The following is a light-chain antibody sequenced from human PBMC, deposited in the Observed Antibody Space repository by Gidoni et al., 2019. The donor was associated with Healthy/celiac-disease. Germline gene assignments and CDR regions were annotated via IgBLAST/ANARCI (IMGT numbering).Light chain of an antibody. CDR1: SSDVGGYNY. CDR2: DVS. V-gene: IGLV2-14*01. J-gene: IGLJ2*01. Sequence: QSALTPPASVSGSPGQSLTISCTGTSSDVGGYNYVSWSQQHPGKAPKLMIYDVSNRPSGVSNRFSGSKSGNTASLTISGLQAEDEADYYCSSYTSSSTLVFGGGTKLTVL. CDR3: SSYTSSSTLV.